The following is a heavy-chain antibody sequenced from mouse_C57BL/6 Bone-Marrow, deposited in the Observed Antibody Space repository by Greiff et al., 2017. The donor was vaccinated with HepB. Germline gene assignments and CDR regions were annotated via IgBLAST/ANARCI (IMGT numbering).Heavy chain of an antibody. D-gene: IGHD1-1*01. CDR2: ISYDGSN. V-gene: IGHV3-6*01. Sequence: EVQLQQSGPGLVKPSQSLSLTCSVTGYSITSGYYWNWIRQFPGNKLEWMGYISYDGSNNYNPSLKNRISITRDTSKNQFFLKLNSVTTEDTATYYCARESPYGSSSFDYWGQGTTLTVSS. J-gene: IGHJ2*01. CDR1: GYSITSGYY. CDR3: ARESPYGSSSFDY.